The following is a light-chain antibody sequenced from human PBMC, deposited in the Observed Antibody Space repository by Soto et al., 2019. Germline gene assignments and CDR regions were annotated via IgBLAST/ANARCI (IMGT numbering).Light chain of an antibody. CDR1: QSVSSSY. V-gene: IGKV3-20*01. CDR2: GAS. J-gene: IGKJ2*01. CDR3: QQTFITPYT. Sequence: IVLTQSPAILALSPGDRATLSCRASQSVSSSYLAWYQHKPGQAPRLFSHGASSRVTGIPDRFSGSGSGTDFTLTISSLKPEDFETYFCQQTFITPYTFGQGTKVDIK.